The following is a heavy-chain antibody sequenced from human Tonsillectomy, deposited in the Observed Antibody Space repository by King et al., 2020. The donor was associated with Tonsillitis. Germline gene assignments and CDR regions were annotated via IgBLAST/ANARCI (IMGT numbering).Heavy chain of an antibody. J-gene: IGHJ4*02. D-gene: IGHD3-16*01. CDR3: ARAGAVTHIPLSYVDY. V-gene: IGHV3-21*01. Sequence: VQLVESGGGLVKPGGSLRLSCAASGFTFSSYSMNWVRQAPGKGLEWVSSISHSSSDIHYADSVKGRFTISRDNAKNSLYLQLNSLRAEDTGVYYCARAGAVTHIPLSYVDYWGQGTLVTVSS. CDR1: GFTFSSYS. CDR2: ISHSSSDI.